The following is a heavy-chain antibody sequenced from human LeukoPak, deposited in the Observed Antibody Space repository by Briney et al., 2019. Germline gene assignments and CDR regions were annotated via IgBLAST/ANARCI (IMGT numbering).Heavy chain of an antibody. Sequence: SETLSLTCSVSGASISDYYWSWIRQPPGKGLEWIGYIYTSGRADSIPSLRGRVTVSADTSKSQVSLKMTSVTAAHTAVYFCARHGSERTSRNQGDAFDIWGQGTMVTVSS. CDR2: IYTSGRA. CDR3: ARHGSERTSRNQGDAFDI. D-gene: IGHD6-25*01. V-gene: IGHV4-4*09. J-gene: IGHJ3*02. CDR1: GASISDYY.